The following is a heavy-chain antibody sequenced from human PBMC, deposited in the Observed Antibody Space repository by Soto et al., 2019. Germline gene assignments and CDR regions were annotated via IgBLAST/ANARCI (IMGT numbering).Heavy chain of an antibody. J-gene: IGHJ5*02. CDR2: INAGNGNT. V-gene: IGHV1-3*01. D-gene: IGHD5-12*01. Sequence: QVQLVQSGAEVKKPGASVKVSCKASGYTFTSYAMHWVRQAPGQRLEWMGWINAGNGNTKYSQKFQGRVTITRDTSASTAYMELSSLRSEDTAVYYCASGYSGYDLSWFDPWGQGTLVTVSS. CDR1: GYTFTSYA. CDR3: ASGYSGYDLSWFDP.